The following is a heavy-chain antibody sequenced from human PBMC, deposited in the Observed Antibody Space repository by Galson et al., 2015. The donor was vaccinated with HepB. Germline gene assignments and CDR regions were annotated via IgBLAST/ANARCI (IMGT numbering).Heavy chain of an antibody. Sequence: SLRLSCAASGFTFSSYAMHWVRQAPGKGLEWVAVISYDGSNKYYADSVKGRFTISRDNSKNTLYLRMNSLRAEDTAVHYCARDQYDILTGYYYYYYGMDVWGQGTTVTVSS. V-gene: IGHV3-30-3*01. CDR1: GFTFSSYA. J-gene: IGHJ6*02. D-gene: IGHD3-9*01. CDR3: ARDQYDILTGYYYYYYGMDV. CDR2: ISYDGSNK.